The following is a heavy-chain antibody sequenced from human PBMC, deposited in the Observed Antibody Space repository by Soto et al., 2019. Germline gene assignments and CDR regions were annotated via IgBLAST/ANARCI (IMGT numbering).Heavy chain of an antibody. V-gene: IGHV1-18*01. Sequence: QVQLVQSGAAVKKPGASVKVSCKASGYTFTSYGISWVRQAPGQGLDGQGGISAYNGNTNYAQKLQARVIMTTDNTTSPAYMDVRSLGSDDAAVYYCAIDQGYSGGWYGFHGFDSWGQGTMVTVSS. D-gene: IGHD6-19*01. CDR3: AIDQGYSGGWYGFHGFDS. J-gene: IGHJ3*02. CDR1: GYTFTSYG. CDR2: ISAYNGNT.